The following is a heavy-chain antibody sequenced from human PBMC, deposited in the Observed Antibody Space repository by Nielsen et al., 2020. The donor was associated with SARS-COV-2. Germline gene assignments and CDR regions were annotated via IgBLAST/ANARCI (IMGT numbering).Heavy chain of an antibody. D-gene: IGHD1-26*01. Sequence: GESLKISCAASGFTVSSNYMSWVRQAPGKGLEWVSVIYSGGSTYYADSVKGRFTISRDNAKNSLYLQMNSLRAEDTALYYCAPLGDLWSAIDYWGQGTLVTVSS. CDR2: IYSGGST. CDR1: GFTVSSNY. J-gene: IGHJ4*02. V-gene: IGHV3-53*05. CDR3: APLGDLWSAIDY.